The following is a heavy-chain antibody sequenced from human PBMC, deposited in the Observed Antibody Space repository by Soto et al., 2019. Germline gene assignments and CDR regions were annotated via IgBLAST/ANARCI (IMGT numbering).Heavy chain of an antibody. CDR3: ARGGSLYWYFDL. CDR1: GYTFTSYA. J-gene: IGHJ2*01. D-gene: IGHD1-26*01. Sequence: QVQLVQSGAEVKKPGASVKVSCKASGYTFTSYAMHWVRQATGQRLEWMGWINAGNGNTKYSQKFQGRVTITRDTSASTAYMELCSLRSEDTAVYYCARGGSLYWYFDLWGRGTLVTVSS. CDR2: INAGNGNT. V-gene: IGHV1-3*01.